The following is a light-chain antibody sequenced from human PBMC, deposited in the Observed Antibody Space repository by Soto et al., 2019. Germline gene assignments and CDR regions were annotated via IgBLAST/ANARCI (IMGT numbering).Light chain of an antibody. V-gene: IGLV2-23*01. CDR1: SSDVGSYNL. CDR3: CSYAGRSTVV. CDR2: EGS. Sequence: QSALTQPASVSGSPGQSITISCTGTSSDVGSYNLVSWYQQHPGKAPQLMIYEGSKRPSGVSNRFSGSKSGNTATLTISGLQAEDEADYYCCSYAGRSTVVFGGGTKLTVL. J-gene: IGLJ2*01.